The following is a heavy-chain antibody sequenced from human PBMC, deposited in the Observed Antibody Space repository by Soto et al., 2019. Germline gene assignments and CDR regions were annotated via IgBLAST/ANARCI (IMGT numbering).Heavy chain of an antibody. D-gene: IGHD3-3*01. CDR2: VSFDGSHK. V-gene: IGHV3-30*18. CDR3: AKLGDAVSGFFDF. CDR1: GFTFSSYA. Sequence: QVQLVQSGGGVVQPGGSLRLPCAASGFTFSSYAIHWVRQAPGKGLEWVADVSFDGSHKSYAAPVRGRFTLSRDDSKKTVYLQMNSLRAEDTALYYCAKLGDAVSGFFDFWGQGAQVAVSS. J-gene: IGHJ5*01.